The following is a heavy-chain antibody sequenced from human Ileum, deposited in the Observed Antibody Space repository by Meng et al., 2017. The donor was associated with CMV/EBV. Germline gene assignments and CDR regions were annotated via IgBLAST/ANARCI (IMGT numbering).Heavy chain of an antibody. CDR3: ARDFSGDY. V-gene: IGHV3-21*01. CDR1: GFTFSSYS. J-gene: IGHJ4*02. Sequence: LRLSCAAFGFTFSSYSMSWVRGAPGKGLEWVSSISSSGSYIYYADSVKGRFTISRDNAKNSLYLQMTSLRAEDTAVYYCARDFSGDYWGQGTLVTVSS. CDR2: ISSSGSYI.